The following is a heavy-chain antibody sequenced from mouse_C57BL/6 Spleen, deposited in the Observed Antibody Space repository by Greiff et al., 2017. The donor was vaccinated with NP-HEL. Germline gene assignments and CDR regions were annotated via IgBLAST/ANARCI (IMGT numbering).Heavy chain of an antibody. CDR3: ARSGYYGRGYFDV. V-gene: IGHV1-82*01. J-gene: IGHJ1*03. CDR2: IYPGDGDT. CDR1: GYAFSSSW. D-gene: IGHD1-1*01. Sequence: QVQLKQSGPELVKPGASVKISCKASGYAFSSSWMNWVKQRPGKGLEWIGRIYPGDGDTNYNGKFKGKATLTADKSSSTAYMQLSSLTSADSAVYFCARSGYYGRGYFDVWGTGTTVTVSS.